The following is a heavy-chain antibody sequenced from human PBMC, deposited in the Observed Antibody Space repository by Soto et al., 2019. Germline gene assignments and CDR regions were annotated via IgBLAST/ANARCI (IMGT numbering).Heavy chain of an antibody. J-gene: IGHJ4*02. D-gene: IGHD6-13*01. CDR1: GYTFTSYD. CDR2: MNPNSGNT. V-gene: IGHV1-8*01. Sequence: QVQLVQSGAEVKKPGASVKVSCKASGYTFTSYDINWVRQATGQGLEWMGWMNPNSGNTGYAQKFQGRVTLNRNNSLSKAFKEPSSLRSEDTAVYYCARGHSSSLRFDYWGPGTLVTVSS. CDR3: ARGHSSSLRFDY.